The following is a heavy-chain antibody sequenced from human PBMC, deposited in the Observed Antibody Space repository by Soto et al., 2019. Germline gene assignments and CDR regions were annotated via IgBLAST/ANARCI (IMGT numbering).Heavy chain of an antibody. CDR3: ARGGWQPVSRGGGKDRVWWLDP. V-gene: IGHV4-34*01. D-gene: IGHD6-6*01. Sequence: QVQLQQWGAGLLKPSETLSLTCAVYGGSFSGYYWSWIRQPPGKGLEWIGEINHSGSTNYNPSLKRRVTISVDTSKNQFSLTLGSVTAADTAVYYCARGGWQPVSRGGGKDRVWWLDPWGQGTVVTVSS. CDR1: GGSFSGYY. J-gene: IGHJ5*02. CDR2: INHSGST.